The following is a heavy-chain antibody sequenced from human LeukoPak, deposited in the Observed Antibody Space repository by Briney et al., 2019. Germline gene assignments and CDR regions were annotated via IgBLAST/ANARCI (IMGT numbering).Heavy chain of an antibody. D-gene: IGHD2-15*01. CDR3: AARAATLLLEY. J-gene: IGHJ4*02. CDR2: ISGSGGTT. Sequence: PGGSLRLSCAASGFTFSSYGMSWVRQAPGKGLEWVSTISGSGGTTYYADSVKGRFTISRDNSKNTLYLQMNSLRAEDTAVYYCAARAATLLLEYWGQGTLVTVSS. CDR1: GFTFSSYG. V-gene: IGHV3-23*01.